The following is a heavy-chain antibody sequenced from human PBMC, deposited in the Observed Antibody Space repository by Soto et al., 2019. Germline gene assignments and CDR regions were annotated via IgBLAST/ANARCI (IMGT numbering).Heavy chain of an antibody. Sequence: QVQLQQWGAGLLKPSETLSLTCAVNGGSFTGYYWSWVRQPPGKGLEWIGEIKDGGITNYSPSLRSRVTISADAPKKQFSLKVTSVTAADTAVYYCTRGLEGVVATHWDQGTLVTVSS. CDR3: TRGLEGVVATH. V-gene: IGHV4-34*01. CDR1: GGSFTGYY. CDR2: IKDGGIT. J-gene: IGHJ4*02. D-gene: IGHD5-12*01.